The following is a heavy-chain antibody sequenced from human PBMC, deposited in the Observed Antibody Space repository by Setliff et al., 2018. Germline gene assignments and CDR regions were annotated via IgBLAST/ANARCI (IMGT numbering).Heavy chain of an antibody. CDR3: ARSAGYSSSWYNYYYGMDV. J-gene: IGHJ6*02. V-gene: IGHV4-4*02. D-gene: IGHD6-13*01. CDR2: VYHSGST. CDR1: GGSISSSNW. Sequence: SLTCAVSGGSISSSNWWNWVRQPPGKGLEWIGEVYHSGSTNYNPSLKSRVTISVDKSKNQFSLELSSVTAADTAVYYCARSAGYSSSWYNYYYGMDVWGQGTMVTVSS.